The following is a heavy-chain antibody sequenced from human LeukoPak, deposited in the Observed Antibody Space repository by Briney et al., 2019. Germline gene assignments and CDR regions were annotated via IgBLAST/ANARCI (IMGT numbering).Heavy chain of an antibody. D-gene: IGHD3-22*01. J-gene: IGHJ3*02. CDR1: GYSFTSYW. CDR2: IYPGDSDT. Sequence: GESLKISCQGSGYSFTSYWIGWVRQMPGKGLEWMGIIYPGDSDTRYSPSFQGQVTISADKSISTAYLQWSSLKASDTAMYYCARHPLYYYDSSGYYYAVSAFDIWGQGTMVTVSS. CDR3: ARHPLYYYDSSGYYYAVSAFDI. V-gene: IGHV5-51*01.